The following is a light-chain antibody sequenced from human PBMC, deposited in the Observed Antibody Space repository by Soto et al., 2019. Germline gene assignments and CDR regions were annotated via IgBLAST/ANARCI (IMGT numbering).Light chain of an antibody. CDR1: QSVTSNY. V-gene: IGKV3-20*01. CDR2: GAS. Sequence: EIALTQSPGTLSLSPGERATLSCRASQSVTSNYLAWYQQKPGQAPRLLLFGASIRDTGIPVRFSGSGSGTDFTLTITRLEPEDFAVSYCHQYGSSPGTFGQGTKV. J-gene: IGKJ1*01. CDR3: HQYGSSPGT.